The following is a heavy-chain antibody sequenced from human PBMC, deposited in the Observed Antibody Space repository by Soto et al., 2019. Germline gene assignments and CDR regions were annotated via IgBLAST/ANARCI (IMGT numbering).Heavy chain of an antibody. CDR3: ARGRVSSGSPYKSSDY. J-gene: IGHJ4*02. D-gene: IGHD3-10*01. Sequence: QAQLVQSGGGVVQPGRSLRLSCAASGFTFSNYPIHWVRQAPGKGLEWVAVISYGDGTDKYYADSVKGRFTISRDNSKNTVDLQMNTLRVEDTAVYFCARGRVSSGSPYKSSDYWGRGTLVTVSS. CDR2: ISYGDGTDK. V-gene: IGHV3-30-3*01. CDR1: GFTFSNYP.